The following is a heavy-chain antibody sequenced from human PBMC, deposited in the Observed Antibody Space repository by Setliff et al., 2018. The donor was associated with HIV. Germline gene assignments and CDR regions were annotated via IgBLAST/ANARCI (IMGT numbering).Heavy chain of an antibody. Sequence: SETLSLTCAVSGGSISSGGYSWSWIRQPPGKGLEWIGYIYHSGSTYYNPSLKSRVTISIDRSKNQFSLKLSSVTAADTAVYYCARERSRGYTDPPRFDYWGQGTLVTVSS. V-gene: IGHV4-30-2*01. D-gene: IGHD5-18*01. CDR3: ARERSRGYTDPPRFDY. CDR1: GGSISSGGYS. CDR2: IYHSGST. J-gene: IGHJ4*02.